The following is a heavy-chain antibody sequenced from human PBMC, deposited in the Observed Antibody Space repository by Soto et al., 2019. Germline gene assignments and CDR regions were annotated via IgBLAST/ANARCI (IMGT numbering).Heavy chain of an antibody. Sequence: QVQLVQSGAEVKKPGASVKVSCKASGYTFTSYAMHWVRQAPGQRLEWMGWINAGNGNTKYSQKFQGRVTITRDTSASTAYMELSILRSEDTAVYYCARETRGMAKLSWFDPWGQGTLVTVSS. CDR3: ARETRGMAKLSWFDP. D-gene: IGHD1-1*01. J-gene: IGHJ5*02. CDR1: GYTFTSYA. CDR2: INAGNGNT. V-gene: IGHV1-3*01.